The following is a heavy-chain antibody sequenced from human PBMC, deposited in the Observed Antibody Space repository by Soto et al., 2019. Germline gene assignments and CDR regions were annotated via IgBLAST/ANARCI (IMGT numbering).Heavy chain of an antibody. CDR1: GGSFSGYY. D-gene: IGHD6-13*01. CDR3: ASTGSSWYFDY. J-gene: IGHJ4*02. Sequence: SETLSLTCAVYGGSFSGYYWSWIRQPPGKGLEWIGEINHSGSTNYNPSLKSRVTISVDTSKNQFSLKLSSLTAADTAVYYCASTGSSWYFDYWGQGTLVTAPQ. V-gene: IGHV4-34*01. CDR2: INHSGST.